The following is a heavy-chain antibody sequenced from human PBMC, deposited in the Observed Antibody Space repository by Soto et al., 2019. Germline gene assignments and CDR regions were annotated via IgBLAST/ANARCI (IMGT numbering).Heavy chain of an antibody. CDR1: GGTFSSYA. CDR2: IIPIFGTA. J-gene: IGHJ5*02. D-gene: IGHD6-13*01. V-gene: IGHV1-69*06. CDR3: RLANSSSSWFGWFDP. Sequence: SVKVSCKASGGTFSSYAISWVRQAPGQGLEWMGGIIPIFGTANYAQKFQGRVTITADKSTSTAYMELSSLRSEDTAVYYCRLANSSSSWFGWFDPWGQGTLVTVSS.